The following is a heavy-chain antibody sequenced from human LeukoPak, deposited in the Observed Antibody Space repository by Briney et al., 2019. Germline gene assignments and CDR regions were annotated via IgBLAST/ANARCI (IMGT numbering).Heavy chain of an antibody. J-gene: IGHJ5*02. CDR2: SNPNSGGT. Sequence: ASVKVSCKASGYTFTGYYMHWVRQGPGQGRERVGRSNPNSGGTNYAQKFQGRVTMTRDTSISTAYMELSRLRSDDTAVYYSARGAYGSVSYYSNWFDPCGQGTLVTVSS. CDR1: GYTFTGYY. CDR3: ARGAYGSVSYYSNWFDP. D-gene: IGHD3-10*01. V-gene: IGHV1-2*06.